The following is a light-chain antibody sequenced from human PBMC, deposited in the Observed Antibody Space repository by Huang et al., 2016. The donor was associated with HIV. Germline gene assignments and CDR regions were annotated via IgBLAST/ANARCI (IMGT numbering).Light chain of an antibody. V-gene: IGKV3D-15*01. J-gene: IGKJ1*01. CDR3: QQYNNWPPWT. CDR2: GAS. CDR1: QGVANN. Sequence: EIVMTQSPGTLSVSPGERATLSCRASQGVANNVAWYPQKPGQTPRLLLHGASTRATGIPARFSGSASGTEFTLTLSSLQTEDFAIYYCQQYNNWPPWTFGQGT.